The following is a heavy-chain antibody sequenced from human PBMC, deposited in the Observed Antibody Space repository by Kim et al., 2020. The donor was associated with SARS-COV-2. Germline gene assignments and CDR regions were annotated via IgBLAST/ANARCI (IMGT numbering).Heavy chain of an antibody. V-gene: IGHV3-30*04. CDR3: ARDTPRGPPYYYYGMDV. CDR1: GFTFSSYA. J-gene: IGHJ6*02. CDR2: ISYDGSNK. Sequence: GGSLRLSCAASGFTFSSYAMHWVRQAPGKGLEWVAVISYDGSNKYYADSVKGRFTISRDNSKNTLYLQMNSLRAEDTAVYYCARDTPRGPPYYYYGMDVWGQGTTVTVSS.